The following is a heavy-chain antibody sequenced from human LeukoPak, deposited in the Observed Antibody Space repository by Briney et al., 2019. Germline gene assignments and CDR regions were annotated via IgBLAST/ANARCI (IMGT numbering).Heavy chain of an antibody. CDR2: IYSGGST. Sequence: GGSLRLSCAASGFTFSSYWMSWVRQAPGKGLEWVSVIYSGGSTYYADSVKGRFTISRDNSKNTLYLQMNSLRAEDTAVYYCARDGGNYYFDYWGQGTLVTVSS. CDR3: ARDGGNYYFDY. CDR1: GFTFSSYW. J-gene: IGHJ4*02. V-gene: IGHV3-53*01. D-gene: IGHD4-23*01.